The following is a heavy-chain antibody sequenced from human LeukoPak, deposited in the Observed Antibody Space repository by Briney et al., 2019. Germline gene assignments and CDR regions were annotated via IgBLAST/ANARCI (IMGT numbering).Heavy chain of an antibody. CDR2: ISGSGGST. V-gene: IGHV3-23*01. Sequence: GGSLRLSCAASGFTFSSYAMSWVRQAPGKGLEWVSAISGSGGSTYYADSVKGRFTISRDNSKNTLYLQMNSLRAEDTAVYYCAKDAVSIAARPYWYFDLWGRGTLVTVSS. J-gene: IGHJ2*01. CDR1: GFTFSSYA. CDR3: AKDAVSIAARPYWYFDL. D-gene: IGHD6-6*01.